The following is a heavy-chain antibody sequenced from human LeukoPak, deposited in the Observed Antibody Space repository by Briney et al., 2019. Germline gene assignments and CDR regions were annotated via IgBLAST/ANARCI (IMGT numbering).Heavy chain of an antibody. Sequence: PSQTLSLTCAVSVGSLSSGDYYWSWFRQPPGKGLEWIGDIYYSGSTYYNPSLKSRVTISVDTSKNQFSLKLSSVTAADTAVYYCARDSDYYDSSGLSGNWFDPWGQGTLVTVSS. CDR1: VGSLSSGDYY. CDR3: ARDSDYYDSSGLSGNWFDP. CDR2: IYYSGST. D-gene: IGHD3-22*01. V-gene: IGHV4-30-4*01. J-gene: IGHJ5*02.